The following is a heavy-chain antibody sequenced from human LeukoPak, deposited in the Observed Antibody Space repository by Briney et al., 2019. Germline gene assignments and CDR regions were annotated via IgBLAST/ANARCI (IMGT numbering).Heavy chain of an antibody. J-gene: IGHJ4*02. Sequence: PSETLSLTCAVYGGSFSGYYWSRIRQPPGKGLEWIGEINHSGSTNYNPSLKSRVTISVDTSKNQFSPKLSSVTAADTAVYYCARGVFTGGWLRPDYWGQGTLVTVSS. CDR1: GGSFSGYY. D-gene: IGHD6-19*01. V-gene: IGHV4-34*01. CDR2: INHSGST. CDR3: ARGVFTGGWLRPDY.